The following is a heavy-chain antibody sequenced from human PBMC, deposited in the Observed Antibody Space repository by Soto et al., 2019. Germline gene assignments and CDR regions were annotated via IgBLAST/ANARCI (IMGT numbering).Heavy chain of an antibody. CDR3: AKPIAAAGGVRSDP. Sequence: PSETLSLTCTVPGGSISSSSYYWGWIRQPPGKGLEWIGSIYYSGSTYYNPSLKSRVTISVDTSKDQFSLKLSSVTAADTAVYSWAKPIAAAGGVRSDPWGQGTLVP. J-gene: IGHJ5*02. CDR1: GGSISSSSYY. CDR2: IYYSGST. V-gene: IGHV4-39*01. D-gene: IGHD6-13*01.